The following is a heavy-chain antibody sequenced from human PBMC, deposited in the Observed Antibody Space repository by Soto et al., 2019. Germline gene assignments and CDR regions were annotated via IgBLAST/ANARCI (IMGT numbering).Heavy chain of an antibody. CDR2: ISAYNGNT. D-gene: IGHD3-22*01. CDR1: GYTFTSYG. CDR3: ATDLDSRGPYYLDF. V-gene: IGHV1-18*01. Sequence: ASVKVSCKASGYTFTSYGISWVRQAPGQGLEWMGWISAYNGNTNYAQKLQGRVTMTTDTSTSTAYMELRRLRSDDTAVYYCATDLDSRGPYYLDFWGQGTLVTVSS. J-gene: IGHJ4*02.